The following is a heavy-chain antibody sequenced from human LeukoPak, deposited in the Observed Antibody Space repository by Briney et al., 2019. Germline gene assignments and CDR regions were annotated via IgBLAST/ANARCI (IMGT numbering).Heavy chain of an antibody. J-gene: IGHJ4*02. Sequence: PGGSLRLSCAASGFTFSRYGMHWVRQAPGKGLEWVAFIRYDGSNKYYADSVKGRFTISRDNSKNTLYLQMNSLRAEDTAVYYCAKGRLRFLEWLFVYWGQGTLVTVSS. D-gene: IGHD3-3*01. CDR1: GFTFSRYG. CDR2: IRYDGSNK. CDR3: AKGRLRFLEWLFVY. V-gene: IGHV3-30*02.